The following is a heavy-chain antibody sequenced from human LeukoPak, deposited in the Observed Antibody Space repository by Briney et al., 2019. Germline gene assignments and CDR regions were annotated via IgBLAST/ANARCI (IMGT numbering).Heavy chain of an antibody. V-gene: IGHV4-59*01. J-gene: IGHJ4*02. CDR2: IYYSGST. D-gene: IGHD3-10*01. CDR3: ARGFPTRSLLWFGELGD. CDR1: GGSISSYY. Sequence: SETLSLTCTVSGGSISSYYWSWIRQPPGKGLEWIGYIYYSGSTNYNPSLKSRVTISVDTSKNQFSLKLSSVTAADTAVYYCARGFPTRSLLWFGELGDWGQGTLVTVSS.